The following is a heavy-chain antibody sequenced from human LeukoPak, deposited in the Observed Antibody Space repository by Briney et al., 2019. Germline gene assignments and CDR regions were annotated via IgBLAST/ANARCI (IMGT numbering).Heavy chain of an antibody. CDR3: ARDSPPLTIFGVVKAFDI. CDR1: GGTFSSYV. J-gene: IGHJ3*02. V-gene: IGHV1-69*05. D-gene: IGHD3-3*01. Sequence: SVKVSCKASGGTFSSYVISWVRQAPGQGLEWMGGIIPIFGTANYAQKSQGRVTITTDESTSTAYMKLRSLRSDVTAVNYCARDSPPLTIFGVVKAFDIWGQGTMVTVSS. CDR2: IIPIFGTA.